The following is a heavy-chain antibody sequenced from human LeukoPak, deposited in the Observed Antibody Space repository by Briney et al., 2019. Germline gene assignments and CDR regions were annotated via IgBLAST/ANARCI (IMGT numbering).Heavy chain of an antibody. CDR1: GFTFSSYA. J-gene: IGHJ4*02. CDR2: LSSSGGGT. CDR3: AKDRGNYYFDY. Sequence: GGSLRLSCAASGFTFSSYAMNWVRQAPGKGLEWVSALSSSGGGTYYADSVKGRFTVSRDNSKNTLYLQMSSLRAGDTAVYYCAKDRGNYYFDYWGQGSLVIVSS. V-gene: IGHV3-23*01. D-gene: IGHD4-23*01.